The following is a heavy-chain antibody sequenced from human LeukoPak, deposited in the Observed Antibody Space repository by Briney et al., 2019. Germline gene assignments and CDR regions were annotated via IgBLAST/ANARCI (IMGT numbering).Heavy chain of an antibody. Sequence: GSLRLSCAASGFTFSSYEMNWVRQAPGKGLEWVSYITTSGRTIYYADSVKGRFTISRGNAKNSLYLQMNSLRAEDTAVYYCARGEDYGTNSFDYWGQGTLVTVSS. J-gene: IGHJ4*02. CDR2: ITTSGRTI. V-gene: IGHV3-48*03. CDR3: ARGEDYGTNSFDY. D-gene: IGHD4-17*01. CDR1: GFTFSSYE.